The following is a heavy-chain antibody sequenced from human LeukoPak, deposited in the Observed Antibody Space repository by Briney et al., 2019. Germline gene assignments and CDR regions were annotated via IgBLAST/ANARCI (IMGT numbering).Heavy chain of an antibody. Sequence: SETLSLTCTVSGGSISSYYWSWIRQPPGKGLEWIGYIHYSGSTNYNPSLKSRVTISVDTSKNQFSLKLSSVTAADTAVYYCAREGGSYDYVLWGQGTLVTVSS. CDR2: IHYSGST. V-gene: IGHV4-59*01. CDR1: GGSISSYY. J-gene: IGHJ4*02. CDR3: AREGGSYDYVL. D-gene: IGHD3-16*01.